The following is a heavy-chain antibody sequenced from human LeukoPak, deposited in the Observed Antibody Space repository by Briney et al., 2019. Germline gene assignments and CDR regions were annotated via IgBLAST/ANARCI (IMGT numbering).Heavy chain of an antibody. CDR1: GYTLTELS. CDR3: ARDSCSGGGCHYWYFGL. V-gene: IGHV1-24*01. CDR2: FDPEDGET. Sequence: ASVKVSCKVSGYTLTELSMHWVRQAPGKGLEWMGGFDPEDGETIYAQKFQGRVTMTEDTSTDTAYMEVSSLRSEDTAVYYCARDSCSGGGCHYWYFGLWGRGTLVTVSS. J-gene: IGHJ2*01. D-gene: IGHD2-15*01.